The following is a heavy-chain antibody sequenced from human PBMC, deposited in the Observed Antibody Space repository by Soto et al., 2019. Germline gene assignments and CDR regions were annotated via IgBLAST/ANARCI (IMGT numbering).Heavy chain of an antibody. CDR2: IYSGGST. J-gene: IGHJ6*02. Sequence: PGGSLRLSCAASGFTVSSNYMSWVRQAPGKGLEWVSVIYSGGSTYYADSVKGRFTISRDNSKNTLYLQMNSLRAEDTAVYYCARDLRQLGNIYYYYGMDVWGQGTTVTVSS. CDR1: GFTVSSNY. D-gene: IGHD6-13*01. V-gene: IGHV3-53*01. CDR3: ARDLRQLGNIYYYYGMDV.